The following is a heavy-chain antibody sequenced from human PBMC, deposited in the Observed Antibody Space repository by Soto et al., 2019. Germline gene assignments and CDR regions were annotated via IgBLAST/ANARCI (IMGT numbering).Heavy chain of an antibody. Sequence: VXLQGSGPGLVKPSGTLSLTCTVSGGSISTNTWWNWVRQSPEKGLEWIGEAHPSGDTNYHPSPKXRAPLSLDRTNNQFSLRLTSVTAADPAVYFCARGRAGCSTSGCYLEDWGQGTLVTVSS. CDR3: ARGRAGCSTSGCYLED. CDR1: GGSISTNTW. J-gene: IGHJ4*02. D-gene: IGHD2-2*01. CDR2: AHPSGDT. V-gene: IGHV4-4*02.